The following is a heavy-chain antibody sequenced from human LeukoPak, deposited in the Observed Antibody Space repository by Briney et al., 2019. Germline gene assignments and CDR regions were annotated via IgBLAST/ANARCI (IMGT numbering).Heavy chain of an antibody. Sequence: ASVKVSCKASGGTFSSYVISWVRQAPGQGLEWMGGIIPIFGTANYAQKFQGRVTITADESTSTAYMELSSLRSEDTAVYYCASMPGIAVAGSFLFDYWGQGTLVTVSS. CDR1: GGTFSSYV. CDR3: ASMPGIAVAGSFLFDY. J-gene: IGHJ4*02. CDR2: IIPIFGTA. D-gene: IGHD6-19*01. V-gene: IGHV1-69*01.